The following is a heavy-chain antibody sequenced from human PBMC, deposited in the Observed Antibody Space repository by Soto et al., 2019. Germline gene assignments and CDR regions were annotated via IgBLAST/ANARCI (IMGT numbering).Heavy chain of an antibody. CDR1: GFTFSSYW. D-gene: IGHD3-22*01. Sequence: EVQVVESGGGLVQPGGSLRLSCEASGFTFSSYWMHWVRQAPGEGLVWVSRLSPDGNTAHYADSVKGRFTISRDNAKNTVYLQMTSGRAEDTAIYYASGMILGDRDYWGQGTLVTVAA. V-gene: IGHV3-74*01. CDR3: SGMILGDRDY. J-gene: IGHJ4*02. CDR2: LSPDGNTA.